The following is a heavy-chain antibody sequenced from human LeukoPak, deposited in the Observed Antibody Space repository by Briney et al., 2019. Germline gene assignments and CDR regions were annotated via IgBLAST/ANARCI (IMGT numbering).Heavy chain of an antibody. CDR1: GGSISSYY. CDR3: ASTDRSTSQFDY. Sequence: SETLSLTCTVSGGSISSYYWSWIRQPPGKGLEWIGYIYYSGSTNYNPSLKSRVTISVDTSKNQFSLKLSSVTAADTAVYYCASTDRSTSQFDYWGQGTLVTVSS. V-gene: IGHV4-59*08. CDR2: IYYSGST. J-gene: IGHJ4*02. D-gene: IGHD2-2*01.